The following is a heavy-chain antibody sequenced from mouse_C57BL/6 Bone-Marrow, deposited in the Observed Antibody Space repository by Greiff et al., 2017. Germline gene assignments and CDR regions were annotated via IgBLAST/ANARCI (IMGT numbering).Heavy chain of an antibody. D-gene: IGHD1-1*01. V-gene: IGHV14-3*01. J-gene: IGHJ4*01. CDR3: ARDCYGAMDY. CDR2: IDPANGNT. Sequence: EVQLQQSVAELVRPGASVKLSCTASGFTFKNTYMHWVKQRPEQGLEWIGRIDPANGNTKYAPKFQGKATITADTSSNTAYLQLSSLTSEDTAIYYCARDCYGAMDYWGQGTSVTVSS. CDR1: GFTFKNTY.